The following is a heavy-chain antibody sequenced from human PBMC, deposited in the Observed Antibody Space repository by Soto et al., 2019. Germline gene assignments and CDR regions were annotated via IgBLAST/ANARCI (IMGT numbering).Heavy chain of an antibody. CDR2: VIPIFGTT. CDR1: GGTFRNYA. D-gene: IGHD2-15*01. CDR3: ARRCIQDNRGSHGAFDS. V-gene: IGHV1-69*13. J-gene: IGHJ3*02. Sequence: GASVKVSCKASGGTFRNYAFSWVLQAPGQGLEWMGEVIPIFGTTPYAQKFQGRVTITADESTNTAYMELSSLRSEDTAVYYCARRCIQDNRGSHGAFDSWGQGKMVTGSS.